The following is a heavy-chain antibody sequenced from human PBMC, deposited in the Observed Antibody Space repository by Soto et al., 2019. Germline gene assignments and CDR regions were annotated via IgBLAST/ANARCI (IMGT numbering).Heavy chain of an antibody. CDR2: IYYSGRT. Sequence: SETLSLTCTVSGDSISPYYWSWIRQPPGKGLEWIGYIYYSGRTHYNPSLKSRVTISVDTSKKQFSLKLSSVTAADTAVYYCARPSSNGALYFDYWGQGTLVTVSS. V-gene: IGHV4-59*12. CDR1: GDSISPYY. CDR3: ARPSSNGALYFDY. J-gene: IGHJ4*02. D-gene: IGHD4-17*01.